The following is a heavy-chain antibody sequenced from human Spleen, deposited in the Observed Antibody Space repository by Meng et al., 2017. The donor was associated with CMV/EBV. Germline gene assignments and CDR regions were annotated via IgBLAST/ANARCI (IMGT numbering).Heavy chain of an antibody. CDR2: IYYSATS. D-gene: IGHD5-18*01. J-gene: IGHJ4*02. CDR3: ASQVYSSRDY. Sequence: SETLSLTCTVSGGSIKTYFWSWIRQPPGRGLEWIGYIYYSATSNYNPSLKSRVTISVDTSKNQFSLKLSSVTAEDTAVYYCASQVYSSRDYWGQGTLVTVSS. CDR1: GGSIKTYF. V-gene: IGHV4-59*12.